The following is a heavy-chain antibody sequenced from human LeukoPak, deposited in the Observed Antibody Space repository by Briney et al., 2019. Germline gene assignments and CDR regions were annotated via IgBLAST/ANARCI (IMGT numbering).Heavy chain of an antibody. Sequence: GESLEISCKGSGYSFTSYWIGWVRQTPGKGLEWMGVIYPGESRTRYNPSLEGQFTISADKSINTAYLQWSSLKASDTAIYYFACREFYSPWPGPWGQGTLVTVSS. CDR1: GYSFTSYW. J-gene: IGHJ5*02. D-gene: IGHD5-18*01. CDR2: IYPGESRT. CDR3: ACREFYSPWPGP. V-gene: IGHV5-51*01.